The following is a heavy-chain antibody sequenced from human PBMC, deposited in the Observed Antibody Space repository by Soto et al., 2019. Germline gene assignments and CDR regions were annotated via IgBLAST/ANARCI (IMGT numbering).Heavy chain of an antibody. Sequence: EVQLLESGGRLVQPGGSLRLSCAASGFTFSSYAMSWVRQAPGKGLEWVSSVSTSGDPRSYKDSVKGRLIISRDNSKNTLLLQMSSLRAKDTALYYCARGDSGGSGSPASHYYSGLDVWGQGTTVTVSS. J-gene: IGHJ6*02. V-gene: IGHV3-23*01. D-gene: IGHD3-22*01. CDR3: ARGDSGGSGSPASHYYSGLDV. CDR1: GFTFSSYA. CDR2: VSTSGDPR.